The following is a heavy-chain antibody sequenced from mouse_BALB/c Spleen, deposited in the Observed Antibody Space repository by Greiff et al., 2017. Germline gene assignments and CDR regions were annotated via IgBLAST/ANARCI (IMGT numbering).Heavy chain of an antibody. CDR3: ARGKTTATYYAMDY. V-gene: IGHV5-12-2*01. D-gene: IGHD1-2*01. CDR1: GFTFSSYT. CDR2: ISNGGGST. J-gene: IGHJ4*01. Sequence: EVQVVESGGGLVQPGGSLKLSCAASGFTFSSYTMSWVRQTPEKRLEWVAYISNGGGSTYYPDTVKGRFTISRDNTKNTLYLQMSSLRSEDTAMYYCARGKTTATYYAMDYWGQGTSVTVSS.